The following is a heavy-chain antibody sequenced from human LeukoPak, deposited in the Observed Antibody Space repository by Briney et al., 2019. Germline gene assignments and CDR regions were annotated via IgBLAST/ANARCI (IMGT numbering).Heavy chain of an antibody. CDR1: GFTFSSYA. CDR2: ISGSGGST. J-gene: IGHJ4*02. V-gene: IGHV3-23*01. D-gene: IGHD5-18*01. CDR3: AKGGYSYGHSDY. Sequence: TGGSLRLYCAASGFTFSSYAMSWVRQAPGNGLEWVSAISGSGGSTYYADSVKGRFTISRDNSKNTLYLQMNSLRAEDTAVYYCAKGGYSYGHSDYWGQGTLVTVSS.